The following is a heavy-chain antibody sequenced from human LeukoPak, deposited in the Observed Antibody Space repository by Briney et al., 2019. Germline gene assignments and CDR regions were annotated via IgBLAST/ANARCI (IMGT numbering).Heavy chain of an antibody. Sequence: SETLSLTCTVSTDSISSSSYYWGWIRQPPGKGLEWIGEINHSGSTNYNPSLKSRVTISVDTSKNQFSLKLSSVTAADTAVYYCARQRKIAAAGTRFDYWGQGTLVTVSS. CDR1: TDSISSSSYY. D-gene: IGHD6-13*01. CDR3: ARQRKIAAAGTRFDY. CDR2: INHSGST. J-gene: IGHJ4*02. V-gene: IGHV4-39*01.